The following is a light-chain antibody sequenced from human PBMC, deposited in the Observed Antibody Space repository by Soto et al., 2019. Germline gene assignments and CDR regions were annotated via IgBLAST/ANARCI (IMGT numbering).Light chain of an antibody. J-gene: IGKJ2*01. CDR1: QGISSE. V-gene: IGKV3-15*01. Sequence: EIVMTQSPATLSLSPGERAALSCRASQGISSELAWYQQKPGRPPRLLIYGASTRATGVPARFTGSGSGSDFTLTISGLQSEDFAVYYCQQGHNWPLTFGQGTRLEI. CDR3: QQGHNWPLT. CDR2: GAS.